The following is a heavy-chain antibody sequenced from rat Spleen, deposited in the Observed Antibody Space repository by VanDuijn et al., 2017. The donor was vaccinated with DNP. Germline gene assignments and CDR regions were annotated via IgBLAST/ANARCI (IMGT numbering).Heavy chain of an antibody. D-gene: IGHD1-4*01. J-gene: IGHJ3*01. V-gene: IGHV5S10*01. CDR2: IIYDGSRT. CDR3: ATRTFTPCITTLLAY. Sequence: EVQLVETGGGLVQPGKSLKLSCAASRFTFSDYNMAWVRQAPKKGLEWVATIIYDGSRTYYRDSVKGRFTISRDTAKSTLYLQMDSLRSEDTATYYCATRTFTPCITTLLAYWGTLPLVTVSS. CDR1: RFTFSDYN.